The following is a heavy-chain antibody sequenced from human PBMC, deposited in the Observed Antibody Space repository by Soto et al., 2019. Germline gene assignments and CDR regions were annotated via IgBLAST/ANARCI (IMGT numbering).Heavy chain of an antibody. J-gene: IGHJ6*02. D-gene: IGHD3-3*01. Sequence: GASVKVSCKASGGTFSSYAISWVRRAPGQGLEWMGGIIPIFGTANYAQKFQGRVTITADESTSTAYMELSSLRSEDTAVYYCARRTFWSGYYYYYYGMDVWGQGTTVTVSS. CDR1: GGTFSSYA. V-gene: IGHV1-69*13. CDR2: IIPIFGTA. CDR3: ARRTFWSGYYYYYYGMDV.